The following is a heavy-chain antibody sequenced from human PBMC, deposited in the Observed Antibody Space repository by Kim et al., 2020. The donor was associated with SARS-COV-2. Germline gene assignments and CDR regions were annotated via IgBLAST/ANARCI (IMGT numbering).Heavy chain of an antibody. D-gene: IGHD6-6*01. V-gene: IGHV3-48*03. CDR2: ISSSGSTI. CDR1: GFTFSSYE. J-gene: IGHJ4*02. Sequence: GGSLRLSCAASGFTFSSYEMNWVRQAPGKGLEWVSYISSSGSTIYYADSVKGRFTISRDNAKNSLYLQMNRLRAEDTAVYYCARGDSYSSSSVRPLDYWGQGTLVTVSS. CDR3: ARGDSYSSSSVRPLDY.